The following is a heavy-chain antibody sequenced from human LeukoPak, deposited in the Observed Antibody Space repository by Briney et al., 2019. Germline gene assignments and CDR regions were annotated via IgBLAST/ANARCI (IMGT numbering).Heavy chain of an antibody. J-gene: IGHJ4*02. V-gene: IGHV1-18*01. CDR1: GYTFTNYG. CDR3: ARSDLATITAGPFEY. Sequence: ASVTVSFKASGYTFTNYGITWVRKSPGQGLEWMGWISGHQGNTKYAQNFQGRVTITIDTSTSTAYMDLRSLRSDDTAIYFCARSDLATITAGPFEYWGQGTLVTVSS. D-gene: IGHD5-12*01. CDR2: ISGHQGNT.